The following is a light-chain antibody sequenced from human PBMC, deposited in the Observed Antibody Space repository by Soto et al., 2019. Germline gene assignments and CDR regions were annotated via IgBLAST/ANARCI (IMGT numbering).Light chain of an antibody. CDR3: QHRSNLPIT. CDR2: DAV. J-gene: IGKJ5*01. V-gene: IGKV3-11*01. Sequence: EVVLTQSPATLSLSPGERATLSCRASQSVSSYLAWYQQKPGQAPRLLIYDAVNRATGIPARFSGTGSGTDFTLTLSSLQPEDFAVYFCQHRSNLPITFGQGTRLDMK. CDR1: QSVSSY.